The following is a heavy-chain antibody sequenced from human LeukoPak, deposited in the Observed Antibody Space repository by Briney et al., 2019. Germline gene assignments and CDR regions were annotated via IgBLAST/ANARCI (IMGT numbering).Heavy chain of an antibody. Sequence: PSETLSLTCTVSGVSVSSGSYYWSWIRQPPGKGLEWIGYIYYSGSTIYNPSLKSRVTISVDTSKNQFSLKLNSVTAADTAVYYCTRNNGGSPEIDHWGQGTLVTVSS. CDR1: GVSVSSGSYY. D-gene: IGHD1-26*01. CDR2: IYYSGST. V-gene: IGHV4-61*01. CDR3: TRNNGGSPEIDH. J-gene: IGHJ5*02.